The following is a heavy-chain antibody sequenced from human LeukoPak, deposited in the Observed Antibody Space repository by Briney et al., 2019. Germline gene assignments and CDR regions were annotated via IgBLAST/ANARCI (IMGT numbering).Heavy chain of an antibody. D-gene: IGHD4-17*01. CDR2: LDPEDGET. V-gene: IGHV1-24*01. CDR1: GYTLTELS. Sequence: ASVKVSCKVSGYTLTELSMHWVRQAPGKGLEWMGGLDPEDGETIYAQKFQGRVTMTEDTSTDTAYMELSSLRSEDTAVYYCATAQTTVTTTNYFDYWGQGTLVTVSS. J-gene: IGHJ4*02. CDR3: ATAQTTVTTTNYFDY.